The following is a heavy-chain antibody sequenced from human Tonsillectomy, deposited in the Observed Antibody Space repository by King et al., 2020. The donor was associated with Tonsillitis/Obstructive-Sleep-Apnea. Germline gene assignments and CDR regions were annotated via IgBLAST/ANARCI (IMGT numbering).Heavy chain of an antibody. CDR2: ISGDGGST. Sequence: VQLVESGGGVVQPGGPLRLSCAASGFTFDDYAMHWVRQAPGKGLEWVSLISGDGGSTYYADSVKGRFTISRDNSKNSLYLQMNSLRTEDTALYYCAKDLWAYYYGSGSYSPFDYWGQGTLVTVSS. D-gene: IGHD3-10*01. CDR1: GFTFDDYA. CDR3: AKDLWAYYYGSGSYSPFDY. J-gene: IGHJ4*02. V-gene: IGHV3-43*02.